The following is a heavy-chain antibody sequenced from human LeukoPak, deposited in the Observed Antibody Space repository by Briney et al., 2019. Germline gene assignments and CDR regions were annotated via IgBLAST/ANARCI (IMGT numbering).Heavy chain of an antibody. CDR2: VPQDGSDR. V-gene: IGHV3-7*05. D-gene: IGHD3-16*01. Sequence: GGSLRLSCAVSGFIFTSYQMSWVRQAPGRGLEWVANVPQDGSDRHFVDSLRGRFTISRDNARNSLFLQMSNLRAEDTAVYYCARWGTVWGLDYWGQGTVVTVSS. J-gene: IGHJ4*02. CDR1: GFIFTSYQ. CDR3: ARWGTVWGLDY.